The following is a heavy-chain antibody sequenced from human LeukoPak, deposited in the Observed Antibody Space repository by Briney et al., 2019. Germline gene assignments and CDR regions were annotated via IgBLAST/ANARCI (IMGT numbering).Heavy chain of an antibody. Sequence: GGSLRLSCAASGFTFSSYWMSWVRQAPGKGLEWVANIKQDGSEKYYVDSVKGRLTISRDNAKNSLYLQMNSLRAEDTAVYYCAREEHGSGVDAFDIWGQGTMVTVSS. CDR1: GFTFSSYW. CDR3: AREEHGSGVDAFDI. CDR2: IKQDGSEK. D-gene: IGHD3-10*01. J-gene: IGHJ3*02. V-gene: IGHV3-7*01.